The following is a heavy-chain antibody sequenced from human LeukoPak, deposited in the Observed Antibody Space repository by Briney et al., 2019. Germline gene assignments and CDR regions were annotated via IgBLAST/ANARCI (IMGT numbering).Heavy chain of an antibody. Sequence: GRSLRLSCAASGFTFNNYGMHWVRQAPGKGLEWVAVIWSDGSNKYYADSVKGRFTISRDNSKNTLYLQMNSLRAEDTAVYYCARDLIAAAGTLRYYGMDVWGQGTTVTVS. J-gene: IGHJ6*02. CDR2: IWSDGSNK. D-gene: IGHD6-13*01. CDR3: ARDLIAAAGTLRYYGMDV. CDR1: GFTFNNYG. V-gene: IGHV3-33*01.